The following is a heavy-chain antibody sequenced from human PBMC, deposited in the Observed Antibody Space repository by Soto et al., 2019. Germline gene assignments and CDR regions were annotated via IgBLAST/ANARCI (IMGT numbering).Heavy chain of an antibody. CDR2: INSDGSST. CDR1: GFTFSSYW. Sequence: GGSLRLSCAASGFTFSSYWMHWVRQAPGKGLVWVSRINSDGSSTSYADSVKGRFTISRDNAKNTLYLQMNSLRAEHTAVYYCARRITIFGVVTFNAFDIWGQGTMVTVSS. V-gene: IGHV3-74*01. CDR3: ARRITIFGVVTFNAFDI. D-gene: IGHD3-3*01. J-gene: IGHJ3*02.